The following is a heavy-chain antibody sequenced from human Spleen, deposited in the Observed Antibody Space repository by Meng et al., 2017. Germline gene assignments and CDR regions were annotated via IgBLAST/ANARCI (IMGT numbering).Heavy chain of an antibody. CDR2: ISSTGSTI. D-gene: IGHD3-3*01. V-gene: IGHV3-11*01. CDR1: GFTFSDNY. Sequence: VERVESGGGVVKPGGFLRLSCAGSGFTFSDNYMSWIRQAPGKGLEWVSYISSTGSTIYYADSVKGRFTISRDNAKNSLYLQMSSLRAEDTAVYYCASNYDFWNGFSFDYWGQGTLVTVSS. CDR3: ASNYDFWNGFSFDY. J-gene: IGHJ4*02.